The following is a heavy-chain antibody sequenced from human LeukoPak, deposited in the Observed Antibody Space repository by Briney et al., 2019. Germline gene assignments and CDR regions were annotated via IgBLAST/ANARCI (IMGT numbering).Heavy chain of an antibody. CDR1: GGSISSSSYY. D-gene: IGHD1-26*01. J-gene: IGHJ4*02. CDR2: IYYSGST. V-gene: IGHV4-39*01. Sequence: SETLSLTCTVSGGSISSSSYYWGWIRQPPGKGLEWIGSIYYSGSTYYNPSLKSRVTISVDTSKNQFSLKLSSVTAADTAVYYCARGRGYSGSHLDYWGQGTLVTVSS. CDR3: ARGRGYSGSHLDY.